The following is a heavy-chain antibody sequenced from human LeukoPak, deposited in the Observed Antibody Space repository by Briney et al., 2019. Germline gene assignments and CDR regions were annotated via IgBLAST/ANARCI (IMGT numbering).Heavy chain of an antibody. Sequence: LSLTCAVSGGSISSGGYSWSWIRQPPGKGLEWVSGITWDGRATGYEDSVKGRFTISRDSAKKSLYLQMNSLRTEDTAFYYCAREYCSTSRCQGFFDYWGQGTLVTVSS. CDR2: ITWDGRAT. J-gene: IGHJ4*02. CDR1: GGSISSGGYS. V-gene: IGHV3-9*01. CDR3: AREYCSTSRCQGFFDY. D-gene: IGHD2-2*01.